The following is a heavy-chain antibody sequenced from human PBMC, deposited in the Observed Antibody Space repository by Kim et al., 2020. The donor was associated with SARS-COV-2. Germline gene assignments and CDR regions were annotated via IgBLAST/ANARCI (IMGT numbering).Heavy chain of an antibody. Sequence: GGSLRLSCAASGFTFNTYGMHWVRKAPGKGLEWVAVISYDGSNKYYADSVKGRFTISRDNSKNTLYLQMNSLRIEDTAVYYCAKSFSGSYFGYDYWGQETLVTVSS. V-gene: IGHV3-30*18. D-gene: IGHD1-26*01. CDR2: ISYDGSNK. CDR3: AKSFSGSYFGYDY. J-gene: IGHJ4*02. CDR1: GFTFNTYG.